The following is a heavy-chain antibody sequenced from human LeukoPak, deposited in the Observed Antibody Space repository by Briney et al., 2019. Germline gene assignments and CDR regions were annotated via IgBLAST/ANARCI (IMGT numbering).Heavy chain of an antibody. CDR2: IYASGST. J-gene: IGHJ4*02. CDR3: ARFGDGYNLRFVL. Sequence: SETLSLTCTVSGDSISSYSWSWIRQPAGKGLEWIGRIYASGSTICNPSLKSRVTVSVDTSKNQFSLKLNSVTAADTAVYYCARFGDGYNLRFVLWGQGTLVTVSS. CDR1: GDSISSYS. D-gene: IGHD5-24*01. V-gene: IGHV4-4*07.